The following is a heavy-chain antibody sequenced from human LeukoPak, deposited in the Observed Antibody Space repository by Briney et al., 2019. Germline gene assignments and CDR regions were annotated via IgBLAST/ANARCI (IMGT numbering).Heavy chain of an antibody. V-gene: IGHV3-11*04. CDR1: GFTFSDYY. D-gene: IGHD6-6*01. CDR2: ISSSGSTI. Sequence: GGSLRLSCAASGFTFSDYYMSWIRQAPGKGLEWVSYISSSGSTIYYADSVKGRFTISRDNAKNSLYLQMNSLRAEDTAVYYCARDLSSSSTAYFQHWGQGTLVTVSS. J-gene: IGHJ1*01. CDR3: ARDLSSSSTAYFQH.